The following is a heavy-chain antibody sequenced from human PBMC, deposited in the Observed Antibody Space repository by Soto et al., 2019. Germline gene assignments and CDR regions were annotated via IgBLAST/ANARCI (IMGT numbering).Heavy chain of an antibody. V-gene: IGHV3-64*01. CDR3: ARDGLREDAFDI. CDR2: ISSNGGST. D-gene: IGHD4-17*01. Sequence: EVQLVESGGGLVQPGGSLRLSCAASGFTFSSYAMHWVRQAPGKGLEYVSAISSNGGSTHYANSVKGRFTISRDNSKNTLYLQMASLRAEDMAVYYCARDGLREDAFDIWGQGTMVTVSS. CDR1: GFTFSSYA. J-gene: IGHJ3*02.